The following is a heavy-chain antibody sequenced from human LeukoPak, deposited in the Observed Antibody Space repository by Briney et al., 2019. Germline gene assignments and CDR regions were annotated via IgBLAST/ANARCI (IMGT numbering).Heavy chain of an antibody. CDR3: AKTTTGCSSGRYPGWPADY. CDR2: IFGSGGGA. Sequence: PGGSLTLSCAAYGFIFNNYAMYWVRQAPGKGLEWVSGIFGSGGGAHYADSVKGRFTISRDNSKNTVYLQMSSLRAEDTAVYYCAKTTTGCSSGRYPGWPADYWGQGSLVTVSS. J-gene: IGHJ4*02. CDR1: GFIFNNYA. D-gene: IGHD6-19*01. V-gene: IGHV3-23*01.